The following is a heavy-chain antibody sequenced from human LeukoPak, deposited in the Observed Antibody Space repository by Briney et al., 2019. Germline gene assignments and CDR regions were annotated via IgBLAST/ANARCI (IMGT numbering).Heavy chain of an antibody. Sequence: GGSLRPSWPASGFTFSNYWMTWVRRAPGKGLEWVATIRPDGSVINYVDSVKGRLTISRDSAKNSLYLQMNRLRVEHTAVYYCARDDAHSDTSGSFYDAFDIWGQGTMVTVSS. CDR1: GFTFSNYW. V-gene: IGHV3-7*01. D-gene: IGHD3-22*01. CDR2: IRPDGSVI. CDR3: ARDDAHSDTSGSFYDAFDI. J-gene: IGHJ3*02.